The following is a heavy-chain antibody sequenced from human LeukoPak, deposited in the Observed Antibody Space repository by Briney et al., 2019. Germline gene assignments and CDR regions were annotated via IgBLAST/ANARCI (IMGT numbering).Heavy chain of an antibody. Sequence: PSQTLSLTCTVSGGSISSGGYYWSWIRQPPGKGLEWIGYIYHSGSTYYNPSLKSRVTISVDRSKNQFSLKLSSVTAADTAVYYCAREEIDYGASKWFDPWGQGTLVTVSS. D-gene: IGHD4-17*01. CDR3: AREEIDYGASKWFDP. V-gene: IGHV4-30-2*01. J-gene: IGHJ5*02. CDR2: IYHSGST. CDR1: GGSISSGGYY.